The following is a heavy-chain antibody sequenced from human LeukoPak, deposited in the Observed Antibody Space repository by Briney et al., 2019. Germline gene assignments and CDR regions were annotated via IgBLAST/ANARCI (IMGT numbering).Heavy chain of an antibody. J-gene: IGHJ4*02. D-gene: IGHD1-26*01. Sequence: SQTLSLTCAISGDSVSSNTGAWNWIRQSPSRGLEWLGRTYYRSRWYNDYAGSVKSRITIIPDTSKNQFSLQLNSVTPDDTAVYYCAKDRGVSGGSSFDFWGQGTLVTVSS. V-gene: IGHV6-1*01. CDR1: GDSVSSNTGA. CDR3: AKDRGVSGGSSFDF. CDR2: TYYRSRWYN.